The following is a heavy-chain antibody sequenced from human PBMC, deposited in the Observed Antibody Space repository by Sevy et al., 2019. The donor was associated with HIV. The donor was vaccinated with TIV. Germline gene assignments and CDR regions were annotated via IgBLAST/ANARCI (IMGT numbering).Heavy chain of an antibody. Sequence: GGSLRLSCAASGFTFSSYEMNWVRQAPGKGLEWVSYISSSGSTIYYADSVKGRFTISRDNAKNSLYLQMNSLRAEDTAVYYCASRHIPGYSSSWYGGAYWGQGTLVTVSS. V-gene: IGHV3-48*03. D-gene: IGHD6-13*01. J-gene: IGHJ4*02. CDR3: ASRHIPGYSSSWYGGAY. CDR1: GFTFSSYE. CDR2: ISSSGSTI.